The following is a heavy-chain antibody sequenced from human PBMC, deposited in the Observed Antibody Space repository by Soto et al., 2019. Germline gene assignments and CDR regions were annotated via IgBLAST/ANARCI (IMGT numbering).Heavy chain of an antibody. CDR3: ARDSTEVGVVITFDP. J-gene: IGHJ5*02. D-gene: IGHD3-22*01. CDR2: IIPILGIA. Sequence: GASWKVSCKASGFTFTGSASNGGRQALGQGLEWMGRIIPILGIANYAQKFQGRVTITTDKSTSTAYMELSSLRSEDTAVYYCARDSTEVGVVITFDPWGQGTLVTVSS. V-gene: IGHV1-69*04. CDR1: GFTFTGSA.